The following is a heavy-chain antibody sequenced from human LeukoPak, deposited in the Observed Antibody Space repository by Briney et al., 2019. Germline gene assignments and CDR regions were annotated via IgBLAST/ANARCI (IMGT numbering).Heavy chain of an antibody. J-gene: IGHJ4*02. CDR2: INHSGST. Sequence: SETLSLTCAVYGGSFSGYYWSWIRQPPGKGLEWIGEINHSGSTNYNPSLKSRVTISVDTSKNQFSLKLSSATAADTAVYYCARGKGTCSSTSCYGGDYWGQGTLVTVSS. CDR3: ARGKGTCSSTSCYGGDY. V-gene: IGHV4-34*01. CDR1: GGSFSGYY. D-gene: IGHD2-2*01.